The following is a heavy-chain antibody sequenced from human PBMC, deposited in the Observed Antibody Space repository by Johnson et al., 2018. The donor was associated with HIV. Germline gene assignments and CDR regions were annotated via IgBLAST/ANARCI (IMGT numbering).Heavy chain of an antibody. CDR2: IRYDGSNK. CDR1: GFTFSSYG. V-gene: IGHV3-30*02. J-gene: IGHJ3*02. CDR3: ARESGGSHYVDAFDI. Sequence: QVQLVESGGGVVQPGGSLRLSCAASGFTFSSYGMHWVRQAPGKGLEWVAFIRYDGSNKYYADSVKGRFTISRDNSKNTLYLQMNSLRAEDTAVYYCARESGGSHYVDAFDIWGQGTMVTVSS. D-gene: IGHD2-15*01.